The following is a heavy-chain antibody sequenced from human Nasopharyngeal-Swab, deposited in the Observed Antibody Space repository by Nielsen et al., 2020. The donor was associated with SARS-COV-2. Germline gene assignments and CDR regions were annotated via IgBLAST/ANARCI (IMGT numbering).Heavy chain of an antibody. J-gene: IGHJ4*02. V-gene: IGHV4-59*13. CDR2: IYHTGTT. D-gene: IGHD3-22*01. CDR3: AVILYESSGYWVDY. Sequence: PGKGLEWIGYIYHTGTTNYNPSLKSRVIMSIDTSKNQFSVKLSSVTAADTAVYYCAVILYESSGYWVDYWGQGTLVTVSS.